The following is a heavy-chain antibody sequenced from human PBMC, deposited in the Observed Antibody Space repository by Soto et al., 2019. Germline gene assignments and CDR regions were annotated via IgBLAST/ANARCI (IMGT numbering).Heavy chain of an antibody. V-gene: IGHV4-34*01. CDR1: GGSFSGYY. J-gene: IGHJ5*02. CDR3: ARAKRITIFGVVEGGFDP. CDR2: INHSGST. Sequence: PSETLSLTCAVYGGSFSGYYWSWIRQPPGKGLEWIGEINHSGSTNYNPSLKRRVTISVDTSKNQFSLKLSSVTAADTAVYYCARAKRITIFGVVEGGFDPWGQGTLVTVSS. D-gene: IGHD3-3*01.